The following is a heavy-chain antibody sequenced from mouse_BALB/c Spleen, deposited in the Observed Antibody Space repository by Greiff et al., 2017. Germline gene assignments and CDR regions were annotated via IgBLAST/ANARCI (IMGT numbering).Heavy chain of an antibody. V-gene: IGHV7-1*02. CDR2: SRNKANDYTT. D-gene: IGHD2-4*01. CDR3: ARPYYDYDGGYAMDY. CDR1: GFTFSDFY. J-gene: IGHJ4*01. Sequence: EVHLVESGGGLVQPGGSLRLSCATSGFTFSDFYMEWVRQPPGKRLEWIAASRNKANDYTTEYSASVKGRFIVSRDTSQSILYLQMNALRAEDTAIYYCARPYYDYDGGYAMDYWGQGTSVTVSS.